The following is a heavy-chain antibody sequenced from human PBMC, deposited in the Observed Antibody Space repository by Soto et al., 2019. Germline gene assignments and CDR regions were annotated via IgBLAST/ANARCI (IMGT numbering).Heavy chain of an antibody. J-gene: IGHJ4*02. CDR1: GFTFSNYW. D-gene: IGHD6-13*01. V-gene: IGHV3-74*01. Sequence: EVQLVESGGGLVQPGGSLRLSCAASGFTFSNYWMQWIRQVPGKGLVFVXXIXSDGSTTAYADSVRGRFSISRDNAKNTLYLQMNSLRAEDTAVYYCVREGSAALGYWGQGTLVTVSS. CDR2: IXSDGSTT. CDR3: VREGSAALGY.